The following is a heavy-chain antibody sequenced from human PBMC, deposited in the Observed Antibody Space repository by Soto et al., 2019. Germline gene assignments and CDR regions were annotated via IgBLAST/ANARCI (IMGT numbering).Heavy chain of an antibody. CDR3: VRRSSTYLNEVIYDP. V-gene: IGHV1-2*02. Sequence: DSVKVSCKASQYTFTSYGIFWVRQSPGRGLEWMGWIKTDSGDTHYAQNFQGRVTMTRDTSISIAYMELNNLISDDTAVYYCVRRSSTYLNEVIYDPWGQGSMVTLYS. CDR2: IKTDSGDT. D-gene: IGHD2-2*01. CDR1: QYTFTSYG. J-gene: IGHJ5*02.